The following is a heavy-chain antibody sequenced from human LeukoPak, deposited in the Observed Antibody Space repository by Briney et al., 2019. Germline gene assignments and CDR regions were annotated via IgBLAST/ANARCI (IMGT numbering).Heavy chain of an antibody. J-gene: IGHJ4*02. CDR2: IGSSGSNT. Sequence: PGGSLRLSCAASGFTFSDHYMSWIRQAPGKGLEWVSYIGSSGSNTYYADSVKGRFTISRDNAKNPLYLQMNSLRAEDTAVYYFTRGKARRWLQCGIDYWGEGTLVTLSS. V-gene: IGHV3-11*04. CDR1: GFTFSDHY. D-gene: IGHD5-24*01. CDR3: TRGKARRWLQCGIDY.